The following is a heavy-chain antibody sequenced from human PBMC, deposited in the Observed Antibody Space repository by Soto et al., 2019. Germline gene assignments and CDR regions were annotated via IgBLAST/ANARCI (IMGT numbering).Heavy chain of an antibody. Sequence: EVQLVESGGDLVQPGRSLRLSCAASGFTFDDYAMHWVRQVPGKGLQWVSGLSWNGVTIGYAASVKGRFTISRDNAKKCLYLQRNGLRPDGTGLYYCAASRAYDSSGYSGFHYGMDVWGLGTTVAVSS. D-gene: IGHD3-22*01. CDR3: AASRAYDSSGYSGFHYGMDV. J-gene: IGHJ6*02. CDR2: LSWNGVTI. V-gene: IGHV3-9*01. CDR1: GFTFDDYA.